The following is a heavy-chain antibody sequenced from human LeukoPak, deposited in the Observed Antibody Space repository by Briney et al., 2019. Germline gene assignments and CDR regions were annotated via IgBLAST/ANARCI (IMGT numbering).Heavy chain of an antibody. J-gene: IGHJ6*02. Sequence: PGGSLGLSCAASGFTVSSNYMSWVRQAPGKGLEWVSVIYSGGSTYYADSVKGRFTISRDNSKNTLYLQMNSLRAEDTAVYYCARDRDLYGSGFYGMDVWGQGTTVTVSS. CDR2: IYSGGST. V-gene: IGHV3-53*01. D-gene: IGHD3-10*01. CDR1: GFTVSSNY. CDR3: ARDRDLYGSGFYGMDV.